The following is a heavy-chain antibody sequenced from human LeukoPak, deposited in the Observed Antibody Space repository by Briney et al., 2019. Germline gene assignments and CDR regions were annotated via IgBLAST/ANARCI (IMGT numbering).Heavy chain of an antibody. J-gene: IGHJ4*02. CDR2: ISAYSGNT. Sequence: ASVKVSCKASGYTFTSYGISWVRQAPGQGLEWMGWISAYSGNTNYAQKLQGRVTMTTDTSTSTAYMELRSLRSDDTAVYYCARDVPVVPAATSSDYWGQGTLVTVSS. D-gene: IGHD2-2*01. CDR1: GYTFTSYG. V-gene: IGHV1-18*04. CDR3: ARDVPVVPAATSSDY.